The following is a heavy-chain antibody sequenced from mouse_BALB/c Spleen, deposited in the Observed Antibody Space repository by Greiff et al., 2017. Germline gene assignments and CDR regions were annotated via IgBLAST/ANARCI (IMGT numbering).Heavy chain of an antibody. CDR3: NNWDVGFAY. CDR2: IDPENGDT. D-gene: IGHD4-1*02. Sequence: EVKLVESGAELVRSGASVKLSCTASGFNIKDYYMHWVKQRPEQGLEWIGWIDPENGDTEYAPKFQGKATMTADTSSNTAYLQLSSLTSEDTAVYYCNNWDVGFAYWGQGTLVTVSA. CDR1: GFNIKDYY. J-gene: IGHJ3*01. V-gene: IGHV14-4*02.